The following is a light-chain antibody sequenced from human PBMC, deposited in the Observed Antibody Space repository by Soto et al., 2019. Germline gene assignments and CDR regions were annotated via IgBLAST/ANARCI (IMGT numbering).Light chain of an antibody. Sequence: DIQLTQSPSFLSASVGDRVTISCRASQGIANYLAWYQQKPGTAPKLLIYAASTLQSGVPSRFSGSGSGAEFTLTISSLQPEDFATYYCQQFNSYPRTFGQGTRWIS. CDR3: QQFNSYPRT. V-gene: IGKV1-9*01. CDR1: QGIANY. CDR2: AAS. J-gene: IGKJ1*01.